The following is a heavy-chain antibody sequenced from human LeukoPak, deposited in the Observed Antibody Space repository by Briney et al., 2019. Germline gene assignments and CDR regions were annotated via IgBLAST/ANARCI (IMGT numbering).Heavy chain of an antibody. CDR2: IRYDGSNK. Sequence: GGSLRLSCAASGFTFSSYVMHWVRQAPGKGLEWVAFIRYDGSNKYYADSVKGRFTISRDNSKNTLYLQMNSLRAEDTAVYYCAKDSVERFGELFSYYYYYGMDVWGQRTTVTVSS. V-gene: IGHV3-30*02. D-gene: IGHD3-10*01. CDR1: GFTFSSYV. J-gene: IGHJ6*02. CDR3: AKDSVERFGELFSYYYYYGMDV.